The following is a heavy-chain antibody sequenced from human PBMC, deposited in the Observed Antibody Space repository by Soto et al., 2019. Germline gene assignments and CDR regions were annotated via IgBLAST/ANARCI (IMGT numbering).Heavy chain of an antibody. CDR2: ISGSGGST. V-gene: IGHV3-23*01. J-gene: IGHJ6*03. CDR1: GFTFSSYA. Sequence: GGSLRLSCAASGFTFSSYAMSWVRQAPGKGLEWVSAISGSGGSTYYADSVKGRFTISRDNSKNTLYLQMNSLRAEDTAVYYCAKDVNGLFGHYYYMDVWGKGTTVTVSS. D-gene: IGHD3-16*01. CDR3: AKDVNGLFGHYYYMDV.